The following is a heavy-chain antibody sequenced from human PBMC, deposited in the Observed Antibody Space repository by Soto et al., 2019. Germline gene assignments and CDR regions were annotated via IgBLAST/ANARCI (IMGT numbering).Heavy chain of an antibody. Sequence: QVQLVESGGGVVQPGRSLGLSCAASGFTLSSYSMHWVRQAPGKGLEWVGVISYDGNKKYYRDSVKGRFSISRDTSKNTVDLQMIGLRPEDTAVYYCARSIAVAGLDYWGQGTRVTVSA. J-gene: IGHJ4*02. CDR3: ARSIAVAGLDY. V-gene: IGHV3-30-3*01. CDR2: ISYDGNKK. CDR1: GFTLSSYS. D-gene: IGHD6-19*01.